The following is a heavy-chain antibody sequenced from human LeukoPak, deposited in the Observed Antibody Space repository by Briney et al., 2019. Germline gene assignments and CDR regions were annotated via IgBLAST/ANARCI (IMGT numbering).Heavy chain of an antibody. V-gene: IGHV1-46*01. D-gene: IGHD1-26*01. CDR1: GYTFTSYY. CDR3: ARGNPSGEFDY. CDR2: INPSGGST. J-gene: IGHJ4*02. Sequence: ASVRVSCKASGYTFTSYYMHWVRQAPGQGLEWMGMINPSGGSTSYAQKFQGRVTMTRDTSTSTVYMEVSSLRSEDTAVYYCARGNPSGEFDYWGQGSLVTVSS.